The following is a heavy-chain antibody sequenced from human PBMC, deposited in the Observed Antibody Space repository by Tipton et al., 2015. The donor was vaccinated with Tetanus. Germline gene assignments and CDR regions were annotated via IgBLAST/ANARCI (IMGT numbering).Heavy chain of an antibody. V-gene: IGHV4-30-4*08. J-gene: IGHJ4*02. D-gene: IGHD4-11*01. CDR3: ARLASYSNHLDA. CDR2: VYYSGST. Sequence: TRSLTCTVSGGSISSGGFFWNWIRQFPGKGLEWIGYVYYSGSTYYNPSLKSRVTISVDTSKNQFSLRLSSVTAADTAVYYCARLASYSNHLDAWGQGALVTVSS. CDR1: GGSISSGGFF.